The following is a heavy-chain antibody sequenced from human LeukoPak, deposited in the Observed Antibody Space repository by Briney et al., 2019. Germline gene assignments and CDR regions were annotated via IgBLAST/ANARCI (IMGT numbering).Heavy chain of an antibody. D-gene: IGHD1-26*01. J-gene: IGHJ5*02. CDR3: AGPWDQVGFDP. CDR1: GYTFTGYY. V-gene: IGHV1-2*02. CDR2: IYPKTGGT. Sequence: ASVKVSCKASGYTFTGYYLHWVRQAPGQGLEWMRWIYPKTGGTSYAQKFQGRVTMTRDTSISTAYMELIGLRSDDTAVYYCAGPWDQVGFDPWGQGTLVSVSS.